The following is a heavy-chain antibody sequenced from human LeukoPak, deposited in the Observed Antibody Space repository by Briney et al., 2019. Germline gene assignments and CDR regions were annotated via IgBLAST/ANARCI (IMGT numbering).Heavy chain of an antibody. J-gene: IGHJ5*02. D-gene: IGHD3-10*01. V-gene: IGHV4-39*01. Sequence: SETLSLTCTVSGGSTSSSSYYWGWIRQPPGKGLEWIGSIYYSGSTYYNPSLKSRVTISVDTSKNQFSLKLSSVTAADTAVYYGARHDPAGVLGVMGWFDPWGQGTLVTVSS. CDR2: IYYSGST. CDR3: ARHDPAGVLGVMGWFDP. CDR1: GGSTSSSSYY.